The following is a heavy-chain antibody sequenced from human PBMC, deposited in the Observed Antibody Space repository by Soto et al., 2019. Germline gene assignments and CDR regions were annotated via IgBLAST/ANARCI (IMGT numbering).Heavy chain of an antibody. J-gene: IGHJ4*02. Sequence: EVQLVESGGTLVQPGGSLRLARAASGFNFGRYLMTWVRQAPGKGVVWVDNINQVGRDMYYVDYVKGLFTVSSDNARHSLYLQMNGLRAEDTAEYYCARGTQTPGTDYWGQGTLVTVSS. CDR2: INQVGRDM. CDR1: GFNFGRYL. CDR3: ARGTQTPGTDY. D-gene: IGHD1-26*01. V-gene: IGHV3-7*03.